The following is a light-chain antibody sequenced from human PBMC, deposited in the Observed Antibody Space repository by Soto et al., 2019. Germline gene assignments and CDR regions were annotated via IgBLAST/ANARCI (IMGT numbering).Light chain of an antibody. J-gene: IGLJ2*01. CDR3: QTWATGIRV. CDR2: VNSDGSH. CDR1: SGHSSYA. Sequence: QLVLTQSPSASASLGASVKLSCILSSGHSSYAIAWHQQQPEKGPRYLMKVNSDGSHTKGDEIPDRFSGSSSGAERYLTISSLQSEDEADYYCQTWATGIRVFGGGTQLTVL. V-gene: IGLV4-69*01.